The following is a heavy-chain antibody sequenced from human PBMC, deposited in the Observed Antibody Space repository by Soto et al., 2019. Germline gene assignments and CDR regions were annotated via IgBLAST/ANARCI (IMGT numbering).Heavy chain of an antibody. J-gene: IGHJ6*02. CDR2: IHNSGS. CDR1: GASVSGHF. Sequence: SETLSLTCTVSGASVSGHFWSWIRQPPGKGLEWIAYIHNSGSSYNPSLKSRVTISVDTSKNQLSLKLSSVIAEDSAVYYCAINADVWGQGTTVTVSS. CDR3: AINADV. V-gene: IGHV4-59*08.